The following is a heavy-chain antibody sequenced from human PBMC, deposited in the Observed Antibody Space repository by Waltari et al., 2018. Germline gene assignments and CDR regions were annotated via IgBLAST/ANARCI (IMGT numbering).Heavy chain of an antibody. D-gene: IGHD2-21*01. CDR1: GGSISSSY. V-gene: IGHV4-59*01. J-gene: IGHJ4*02. Sequence: QVQLQESGPGLVKPSETLSLTCTVSGGSISSSYWSWIRQPPGKGLEWIGYIYYSGSTNYNPSLKRRVTISVDTSKNQFSLKLSSVTAADTAVYYCASHGGAYCGGDCPLNYWGQGTLVTVSS. CDR3: ASHGGAYCGGDCPLNY. CDR2: IYYSGST.